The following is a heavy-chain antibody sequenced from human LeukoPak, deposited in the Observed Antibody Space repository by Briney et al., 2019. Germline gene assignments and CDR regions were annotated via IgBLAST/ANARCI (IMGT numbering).Heavy chain of an antibody. CDR3: AKNMYYDFWSGYSRIDP. V-gene: IGHV3-23*01. CDR1: GFTFSSYA. Sequence: PGGSLRLSSAASGFTFSSYAMSWVRQAPGKGLEWVSAISGSGGSTYYADSVKGRFTISRDNSKNTLYLQMNSPRAEDTAVYYCAKNMYYDFWSGYSRIDPWGQGTLVTVSS. J-gene: IGHJ5*02. D-gene: IGHD3-3*01. CDR2: ISGSGGST.